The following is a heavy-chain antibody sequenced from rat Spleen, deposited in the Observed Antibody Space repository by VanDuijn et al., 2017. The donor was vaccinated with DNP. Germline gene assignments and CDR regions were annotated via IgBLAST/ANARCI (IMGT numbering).Heavy chain of an antibody. V-gene: IGHV4-2*01. Sequence: EVKLVESGGGLVQPGRSLKLSCAASGFNFNDYWMGWVRQAPGKGLEWIGEINKDSSTIKYNPSLKDKFTISRDNGQNTLYLQMTKLGSEDTAIYYCARAQTYGGYVDFFDYWGQGVTVTVSS. D-gene: IGHD1-11*01. CDR3: ARAQTYGGYVDFFDY. J-gene: IGHJ2*01. CDR2: INKDSSTI. CDR1: GFNFNDYW.